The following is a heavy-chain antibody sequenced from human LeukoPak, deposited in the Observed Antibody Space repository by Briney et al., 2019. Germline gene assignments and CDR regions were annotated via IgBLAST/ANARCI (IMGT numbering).Heavy chain of an antibody. V-gene: IGHV4-59*01. D-gene: IGHD6-19*01. CDR1: GGSISSYY. J-gene: IGHJ4*02. CDR3: ARDSSYALDY. CDR2: IYYSGST. Sequence: EALSLTFTVSGGSISSYYWSWVRQPPGKGLEWIGYIYYSGSTNYNPSLKSRVTISVDTSKNQFSLKLSSVTAADTAVYYCARDSSYALDYWGQGTLVTVSS.